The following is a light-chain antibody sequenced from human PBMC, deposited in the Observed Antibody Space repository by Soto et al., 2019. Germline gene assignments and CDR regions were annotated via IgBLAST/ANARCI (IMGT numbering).Light chain of an antibody. J-gene: IGKJ5*01. CDR1: QSLTTRY. CDR3: QQSSNWPS. V-gene: IGKV3-11*01. Sequence: EIVLTQSPGTVSLSPGARAALSCRASQSLTTRYFAWYQNIPGQAPRLLFYDASNRATGIPARFSGSWSGTDFTLTISSLEPDDFAVYYCQQSSNWPSFGQGTRLE. CDR2: DAS.